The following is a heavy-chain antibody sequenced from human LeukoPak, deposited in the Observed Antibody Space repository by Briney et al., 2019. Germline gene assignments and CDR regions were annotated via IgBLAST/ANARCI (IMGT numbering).Heavy chain of an antibody. V-gene: IGHV4-59*08. CDR1: GGSISSYY. CDR3: ARGVFHFDY. CDR2: IYYSGST. J-gene: IGHJ4*02. Sequence: SETLSLTCTVSGGSISSYYWSWIRQPPGKGLEWIGYIYYSGSTNYNPSLKSRVTISVDTSKNQFSLKLSSVTAADTAVYYCARGVFHFDYWGQGTLVTVSS. D-gene: IGHD2-21*01.